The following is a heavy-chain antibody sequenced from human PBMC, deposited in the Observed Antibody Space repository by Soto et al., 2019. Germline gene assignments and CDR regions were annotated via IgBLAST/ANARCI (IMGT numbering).Heavy chain of an antibody. CDR1: GFNFSGSV. D-gene: IGHD2-15*01. J-gene: IGHJ4*02. V-gene: IGHV3-73*01. Sequence: EGSLRLSCAASGFNFSGSVIHWVRQASGKGLEWVGRIRSKAYSYATAYAASVEGRFTVSRDDSKNTAYLQMNSLKSEDTAVYYCSRLVVWGQGSLVTVSS. CDR3: SRLVV. CDR2: IRSKAYSYAT.